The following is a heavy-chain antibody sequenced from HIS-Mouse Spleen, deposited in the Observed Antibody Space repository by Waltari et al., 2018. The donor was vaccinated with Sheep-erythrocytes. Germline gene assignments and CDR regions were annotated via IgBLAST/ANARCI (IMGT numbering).Heavy chain of an antibody. Sequence: EVQLVESGGGLVQPGRSLRLSCAASGFTFDDYAMHWVRQAPGKGLEWVSGISWNSGSIGYADSVKGRFTISRDNAKNSLYLQMNSLRAEDTALYYCAKDSKVEYSSSSGAFDIWGQGTMVTVSS. CDR1: GFTFDDYA. J-gene: IGHJ3*02. CDR3: AKDSKVEYSSSSGAFDI. D-gene: IGHD6-6*01. CDR2: ISWNSGSI. V-gene: IGHV3-9*01.